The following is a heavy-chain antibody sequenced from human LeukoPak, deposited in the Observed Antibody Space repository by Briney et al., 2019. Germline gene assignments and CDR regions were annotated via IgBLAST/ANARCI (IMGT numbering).Heavy chain of an antibody. J-gene: IGHJ6*03. CDR1: GGSISTYY. D-gene: IGHD6-19*01. CDR3: ARVGSSGWSTSYYYYYYMDV. V-gene: IGHV4-59*01. Sequence: SETLSLTCTVSGGSISTYYWSWIRQPPGKGLEWIGYVYYSGSTNYNPSLKSRVTISADTSKNQFSLKLSSVTAADTAVYYCARVGSSGWSTSYYYYYYMDVWGKGTTVTISS. CDR2: VYYSGST.